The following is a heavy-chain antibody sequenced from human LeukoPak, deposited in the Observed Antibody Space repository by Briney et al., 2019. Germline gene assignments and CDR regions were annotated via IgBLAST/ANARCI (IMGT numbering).Heavy chain of an antibody. CDR3: ASRPPYSSLGY. D-gene: IGHD2-15*01. CDR1: GGSISSSNW. CDR2: IYHSGST. Sequence: SGTLSLTCAVSGGSISSSNWWSWVRQPPGKGLEWIGEIYHSGSTNYNPSLKSRVTISVDKSKNRFSLKLSFVTAADTAVYYCASRPPYSSLGYWGQGTLVTVSS. V-gene: IGHV4-4*02. J-gene: IGHJ4*02.